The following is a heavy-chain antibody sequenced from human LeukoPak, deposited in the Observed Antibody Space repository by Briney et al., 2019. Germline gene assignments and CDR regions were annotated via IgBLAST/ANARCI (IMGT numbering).Heavy chain of an antibody. V-gene: IGHV5-51*01. CDR2: IYPDDSDT. CDR1: GXIFTNYW. J-gene: IGHJ4*02. CDR3: ARRSYYDSGGYYYDF. Sequence: GESLKISCKGSGXIFTNYWIAWVRQMPGKGLEWMGIIYPDDSDTRYSPSFQGQVTISANKSISTAYLQWNSLKASDTAMYYCARRSYYDSGGYYYDFWGQGILVTVSS. D-gene: IGHD3-22*01.